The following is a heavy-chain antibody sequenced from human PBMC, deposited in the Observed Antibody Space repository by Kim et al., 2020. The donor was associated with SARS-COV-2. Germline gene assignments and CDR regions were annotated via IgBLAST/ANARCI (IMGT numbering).Heavy chain of an antibody. J-gene: IGHJ4*02. CDR2: T. Sequence: TNYAQKVQGRVTMTTDTSTSTAYMELRSLRSDDTAVYYCAYTGEQWSFDYWGQGTLVTVSS. D-gene: IGHD6-19*01. V-gene: IGHV1-18*01. CDR3: AYTGEQWSFDY.